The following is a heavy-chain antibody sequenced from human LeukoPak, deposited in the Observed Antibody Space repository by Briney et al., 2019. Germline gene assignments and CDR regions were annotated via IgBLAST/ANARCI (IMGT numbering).Heavy chain of an antibody. CDR1: GYSISSGYY. CDR2: IYHSGST. V-gene: IGHV4-38-2*02. CDR3: ARVSIYYYDSSGYYSYFDY. D-gene: IGHD3-22*01. Sequence: KPSETLSLTCTVSGYSISSGYYWGRIRQPPGKGLEWIGSIYHSGSTYYNPSLESRVTISVDTSKNQFSLKLSSVTAADTAVYYCARVSIYYYDSSGYYSYFDYWGQGTLVTVSS. J-gene: IGHJ4*02.